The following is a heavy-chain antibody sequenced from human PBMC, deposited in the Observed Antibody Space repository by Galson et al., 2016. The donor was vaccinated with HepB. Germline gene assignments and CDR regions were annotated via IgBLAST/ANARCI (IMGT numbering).Heavy chain of an antibody. CDR1: GFRFDDYA. CDR2: ISWNGDKI. J-gene: IGHJ6*02. D-gene: IGHD3-16*01. Sequence: SLRLSCAASGFRFDDYAMHWVRRCPGKGLEWVAAISWNGDKIVYADSVKGRFTISRDNPQCSLHLQMDRLRVEDTASYFCVQPQQGIWGSSYALDVWGQGTTVTVSS. V-gene: IGHV3-9*01. CDR3: VQPQQGIWGSSYALDV.